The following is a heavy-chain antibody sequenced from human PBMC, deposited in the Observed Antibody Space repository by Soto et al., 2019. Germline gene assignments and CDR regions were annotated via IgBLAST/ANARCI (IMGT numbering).Heavy chain of an antibody. J-gene: IGHJ6*02. CDR1: GGSISSGDYY. D-gene: IGHD3-3*01. Sequence: QVQLQESGPGLVKPSQTLSLTCTVSGGSISSGDYYWNWIRQHPGKGLEWIGYIYYSGSTYYNPSLKSRVTISVDTSRNQFSLKLSSVTAADTAFYYCARAPLTSFFFAYGMGVWGQATTVTVYS. CDR3: ARAPLTSFFFAYGMGV. CDR2: IYYSGST. V-gene: IGHV4-31*03.